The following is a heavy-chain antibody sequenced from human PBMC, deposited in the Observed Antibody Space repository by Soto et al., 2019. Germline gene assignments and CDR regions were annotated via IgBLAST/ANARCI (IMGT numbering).Heavy chain of an antibody. D-gene: IGHD6-6*01. J-gene: IGHJ4*02. CDR1: GFTVSSNY. CDR2: IYSDGTT. CDR3: AILSN. V-gene: IGHV3-53*01. Sequence: GGSLRLSCAASGFTVSSNYMNWVRQAPGKGLEWVSIIYSDGTTSYADSVKGRFTISRDNFKNTLHLQMNSLRAEDTAVYYCAILSNWGQGTLVTVS.